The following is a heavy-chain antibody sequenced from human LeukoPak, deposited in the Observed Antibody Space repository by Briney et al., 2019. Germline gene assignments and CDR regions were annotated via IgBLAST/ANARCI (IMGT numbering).Heavy chain of an antibody. CDR1: GGSISSYY. Sequence: SETLSLTCTVSGGSISSYYWSWIRQPPGKGLEWIGYIYYSGSTNYNPSLKRRVTISVDTSKNQFSLKLSSVTAADTAVYYCARRYDFFAMDVWGKGTTVTVSS. CDR3: ARRYDFFAMDV. J-gene: IGHJ6*03. CDR2: IYYSGST. V-gene: IGHV4-59*01. D-gene: IGHD3-3*01.